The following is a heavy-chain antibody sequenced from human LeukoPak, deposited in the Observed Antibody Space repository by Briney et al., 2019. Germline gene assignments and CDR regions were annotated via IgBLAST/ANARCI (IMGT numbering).Heavy chain of an antibody. CDR3: ARVLSTYYYYGMDV. CDR1: GGSISSYY. V-gene: IGHV4-59*12. D-gene: IGHD2-8*02. J-gene: IGHJ6*02. Sequence: SETLSLTCTVSGGSISSYYWSWIRQPPGKGLEWIGYIYYSGSTNYNPSLKSRVTISVDRSKNQFSLKLSSVTAADTAVYYCARVLSTYYYYGMDVWGQGTTVTVSS. CDR2: IYYSGST.